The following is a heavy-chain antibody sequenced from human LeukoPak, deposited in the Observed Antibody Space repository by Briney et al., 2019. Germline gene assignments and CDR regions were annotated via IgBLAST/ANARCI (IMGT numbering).Heavy chain of an antibody. CDR1: GFTFSGSA. D-gene: IGHD2-21*01. V-gene: IGHV3-73*01. CDR2: IRSKANSYAT. J-gene: IGHJ6*03. CDR3: TSSIPMDV. Sequence: PGGSLRLSCAASGFTFSGSAMHWVRQASGKGLEWVGRIRSKANSYATAYAASVKGRFTICRDDSKNTAYLQMNSLKTEDTAVYYCTSSIPMDVWGKGTTVTVSS.